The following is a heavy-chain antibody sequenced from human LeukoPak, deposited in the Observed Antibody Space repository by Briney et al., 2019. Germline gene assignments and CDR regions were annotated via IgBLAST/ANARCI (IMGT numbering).Heavy chain of an antibody. J-gene: IGHJ6*02. CDR2: INPSGGST. CDR1: GYTFTSYG. CDR3: ARGQGELYYDILTGYYPPYYYYGMDV. D-gene: IGHD3-9*01. V-gene: IGHV1-46*01. Sequence: ASVKVSCKASGYTFTSYGISWVRQAPGQGLEWMGIINPSGGSTSYAQKFQGRVTMTRDTSTSTVYMELSSLRSEDTAVYYCARGQGELYYDILTGYYPPYYYYGMDVWGQGTTVTVSS.